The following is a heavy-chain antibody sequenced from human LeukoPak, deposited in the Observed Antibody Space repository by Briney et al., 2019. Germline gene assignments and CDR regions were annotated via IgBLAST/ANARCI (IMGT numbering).Heavy chain of an antibody. Sequence: GGSLRLSCAASGFTFSDHYIDWVRQAPGKGLEWVGRTRDKAKSHTTEYAASVKGRFTISRDDSKNSLYLQMNGLKTEDTAVYYCARAISGSYHDYWGQGTLVTVSS. CDR1: GFTFSDHY. CDR3: ARAISGSYHDY. D-gene: IGHD1-26*01. CDR2: TRDKAKSHTT. J-gene: IGHJ4*03. V-gene: IGHV3-72*01.